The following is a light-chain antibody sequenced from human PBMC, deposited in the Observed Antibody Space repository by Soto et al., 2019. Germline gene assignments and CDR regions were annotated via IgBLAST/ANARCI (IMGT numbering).Light chain of an antibody. CDR3: SSYAGSNNHVV. CDR1: ISDVGGYNY. Sequence: QSALTQPPSASGSPGQSVTISCTGTISDVGGYNYVSWYQQHPGKAPKLMIYEVSKRPSSVHDRFSGSKSGNTASLTVSGLQAEDEADYYCSSYAGSNNHVVFGAGNTVT. CDR2: EVS. V-gene: IGLV2-8*01. J-gene: IGLJ2*01.